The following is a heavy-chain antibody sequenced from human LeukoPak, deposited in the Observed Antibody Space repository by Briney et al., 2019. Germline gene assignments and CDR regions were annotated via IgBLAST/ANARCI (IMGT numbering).Heavy chain of an antibody. Sequence: GGPLRLSCAASGFTFRNHAMSWLRQAPGKGLQWVAVISGGGRTTEYADFVKGRFTISRDNSKNTLSLQMNSLTVEDTATYFCAKNVVVKRYIDFWGQGTLVSVSS. V-gene: IGHV3-23*01. J-gene: IGHJ4*02. CDR2: ISGGGRTT. CDR3: AKNVVVKRYIDF. CDR1: GFTFRNHA. D-gene: IGHD2-15*01.